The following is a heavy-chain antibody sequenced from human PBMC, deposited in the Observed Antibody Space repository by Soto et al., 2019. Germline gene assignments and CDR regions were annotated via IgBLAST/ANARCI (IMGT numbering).Heavy chain of an antibody. D-gene: IGHD3-3*01. V-gene: IGHV3-23*01. J-gene: IGHJ6*02. CDR3: AKEKGPLYDFPTMDV. CDR2: ISGSGGST. CDR1: GFTFSSYA. Sequence: PGGSLRLSCAASGFTFSSYAMSWVRQAPGKGLEWVSAISGSGGSTYYADSVKGRFTISRDNSKNSLYLQMNSLRAEDTALYYCAKEKGPLYDFPTMDVWGQGTTVTVSS.